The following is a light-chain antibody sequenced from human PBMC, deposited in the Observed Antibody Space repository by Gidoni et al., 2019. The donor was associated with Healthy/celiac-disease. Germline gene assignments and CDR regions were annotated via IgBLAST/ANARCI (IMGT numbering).Light chain of an antibody. Sequence: EIVMTQSPATLSVSPGERATLSCRASQSVSSNLAWYQQTPGQAPRLLIYGASTRATGIPARFSGSGSGTEFTLTISSLQSEDFAVYYCQQYNNWPPDTFGQGTKVEIK. V-gene: IGKV3-15*01. CDR2: GAS. CDR1: QSVSSN. CDR3: QQYNNWPPDT. J-gene: IGKJ1*01.